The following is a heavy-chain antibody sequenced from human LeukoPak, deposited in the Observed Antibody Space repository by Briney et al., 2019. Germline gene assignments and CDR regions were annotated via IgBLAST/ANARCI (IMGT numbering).Heavy chain of an antibody. V-gene: IGHV1-2*02. CDR1: GDTFSGSY. Sequence: GASVKVSCKTSGDTFSGSYIHWLRQAPGQGLEWMGWINPNTGGTTYAQRFHGRVTMTRDSSISTAYMELSTLRSDGTAVYSCARGRSGNSVGPGGCFDLWGQGTLVTVSS. D-gene: IGHD5/OR15-5a*01. J-gene: IGHJ4*02. CDR3: ARGRSGNSVGPGGCFDL. CDR2: INPNTGGT.